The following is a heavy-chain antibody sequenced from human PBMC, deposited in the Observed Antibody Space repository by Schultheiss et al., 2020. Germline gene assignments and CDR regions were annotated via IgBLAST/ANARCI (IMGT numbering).Heavy chain of an antibody. V-gene: IGHV4-4*07. CDR3: ARGGRKGFYYYYYMDV. J-gene: IGHJ6*03. CDR1: GGSISSYY. CDR2: IYTSGST. Sequence: SQTLSLTCTVSGGSISSYYWSWIRQPAGKGLEWIGRIYTSGSTYYNPSLKSRVTISVDTSKNQFSLKLSSVTAADTAVYYCARGGRKGFYYYYYMDVWGKGTTVTVSS.